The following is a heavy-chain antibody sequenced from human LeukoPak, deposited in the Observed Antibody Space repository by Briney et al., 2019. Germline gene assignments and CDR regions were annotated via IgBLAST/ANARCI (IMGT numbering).Heavy chain of an antibody. Sequence: GGSLRLSCAASGFTFSSYAMSWVRQAPGKGLEWVSAISGSGGSTYYADSVKGRFTISRDNSKNTLYLQMNSLRAEDTAVYYCAKSPGRSSSWYYISWYFDLWGRGNLVTVSS. D-gene: IGHD6-13*01. V-gene: IGHV3-23*01. J-gene: IGHJ2*01. CDR1: GFTFSSYA. CDR2: ISGSGGST. CDR3: AKSPGRSSSWYYISWYFDL.